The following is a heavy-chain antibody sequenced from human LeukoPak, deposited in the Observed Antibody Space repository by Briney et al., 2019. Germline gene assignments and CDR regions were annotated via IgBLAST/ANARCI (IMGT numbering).Heavy chain of an antibody. CDR2: ISSSSSYI. V-gene: IGHV3-21*01. CDR3: ARDKQQQLVIYYYYYYMDV. J-gene: IGHJ6*03. CDR1: GFTFSSYS. D-gene: IGHD6-13*01. Sequence: GGSLRLSCAASGFTFSSYSMNWVRQAPGKGLEWVSSISSSSSYIYYADSVKGRFTISRDNAKNSLYLQMNSLRAEDTAVYYCARDKQQQLVIYYYYYYMDVWGKGTTVTVSS.